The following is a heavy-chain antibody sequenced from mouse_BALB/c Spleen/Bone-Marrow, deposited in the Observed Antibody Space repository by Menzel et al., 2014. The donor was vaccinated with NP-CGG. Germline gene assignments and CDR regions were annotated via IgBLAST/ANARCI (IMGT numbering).Heavy chain of an antibody. J-gene: IGHJ3*01. D-gene: IGHD2-1*01. Sequence: VQLQQSGPELVKPGASVKISCKASGYTFTSYWMHWVKQRPGQGLEWIGEINPSNGRTNYNEKFKSKATLTVDKSSSTAYIQLSSLTSEDSAVYYCARDHFYSGNYEFVYWGQGTLVTVSA. CDR2: INPSNGRT. V-gene: IGHV1S81*02. CDR1: GYTFTSYW. CDR3: ARDHFYSGNYEFVY.